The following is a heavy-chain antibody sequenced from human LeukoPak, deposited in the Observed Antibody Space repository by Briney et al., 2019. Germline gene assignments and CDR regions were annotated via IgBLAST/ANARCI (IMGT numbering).Heavy chain of an antibody. Sequence: GGSLRLSRAASGLTFDEYAMHWVRQAPGKGLEWVSLISGDGGKTYYADSVKGRFTISRDNSKNSLYLQMNSLRTEDTALYYCTKDRYCTTPNCPLDYWGQGTLVTVSS. CDR1: GLTFDEYA. D-gene: IGHD2-8*01. CDR3: TKDRYCTTPNCPLDY. J-gene: IGHJ4*02. CDR2: ISGDGGKT. V-gene: IGHV3-43*02.